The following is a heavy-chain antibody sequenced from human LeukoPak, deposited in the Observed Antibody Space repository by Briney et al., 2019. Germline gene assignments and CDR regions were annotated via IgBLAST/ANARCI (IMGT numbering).Heavy chain of an antibody. J-gene: IGHJ4*02. Sequence: ASVKASCKASGYTFTGYYIHWVRQAPGQGLEWMGRINPNSGGANYAQKFQGRVTMTRDTSISTAYMELSRLRSDDTAVYYCASGVGATIVPTFDYWGQGTLVTVSS. CDR3: ASGVGATIVPTFDY. CDR1: GYTFTGYY. CDR2: INPNSGGA. V-gene: IGHV1-2*06. D-gene: IGHD1-26*01.